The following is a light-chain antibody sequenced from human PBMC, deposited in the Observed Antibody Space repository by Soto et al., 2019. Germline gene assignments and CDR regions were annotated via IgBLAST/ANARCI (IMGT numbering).Light chain of an antibody. CDR1: QSVSSN. Sequence: DILLTQSPATLSVDPGERAPLSCRASQSVSSNLAWYQQKPGQAPRLLIYGASSRATGIPDRFSGSGSGTDFTLTITPLEPDDFVVYFCQQYDSSLITFGQGTRLEIK. CDR3: QQYDSSLIT. CDR2: GAS. V-gene: IGKV3-20*01. J-gene: IGKJ5*01.